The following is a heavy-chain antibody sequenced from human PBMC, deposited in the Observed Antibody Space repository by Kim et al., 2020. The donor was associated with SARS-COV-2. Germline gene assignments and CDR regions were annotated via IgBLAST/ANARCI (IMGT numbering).Heavy chain of an antibody. CDR3: ARDRKGLDY. CDR1: GFTFSSYS. V-gene: IGHV3-48*02. Sequence: GGSLRLSCAASGFTFSSYSMNWVRQAPGKGLEWVSYISSSSTIYYADSVKGRFTISRDNAKNSLYLQMNSLRDEDTAVYYCARDRKGLDYWGQGTLVTVSS. CDR2: ISSSSTI. J-gene: IGHJ4*02.